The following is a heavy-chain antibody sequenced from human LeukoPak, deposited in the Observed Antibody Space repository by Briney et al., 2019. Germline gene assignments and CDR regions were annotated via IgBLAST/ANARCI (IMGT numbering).Heavy chain of an antibody. CDR2: IKEDGTTT. J-gene: IGHJ1*01. D-gene: IGHD6-19*01. CDR3: ARDFFGWSSLGH. V-gene: IGHV3-7*01. CDR1: GFTFSKFW. Sequence: GGSLRLSCAASGFTFSKFWMGWVRQAPGKGLGWVANIKEDGTTTYYVNSVKGRFTISRDNAKDSVYLQMNSLRVEDTAVYYCARDFFGWSSLGHWGQGTLVTVSS.